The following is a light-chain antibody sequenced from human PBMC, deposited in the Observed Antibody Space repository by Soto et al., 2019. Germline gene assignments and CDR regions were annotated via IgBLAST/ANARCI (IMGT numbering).Light chain of an antibody. CDR1: SGDVGAYNY. J-gene: IGLJ1*01. CDR3: SSYTSSSTPFV. V-gene: IGLV2-8*01. Sequence: QSVLTQPPSASGSLGQSITISCTGTSGDVGAYNYVSWYQHHPGKAPRLLIYDVTKRPSGVPDRFSGSKSGNTASLTVSGLQAEDEAGYYCSSYTSSSTPFVFGTGTKLTVL. CDR2: DVT.